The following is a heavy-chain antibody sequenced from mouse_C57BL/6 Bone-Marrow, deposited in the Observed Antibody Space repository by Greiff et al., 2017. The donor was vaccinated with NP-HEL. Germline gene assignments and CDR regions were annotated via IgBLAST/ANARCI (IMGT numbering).Heavy chain of an antibody. D-gene: IGHD1-1*01. Sequence: EVHLVESGGGLVQPGGSLKLSCAASGFTFSDYYMYWVRQTPEKRLEWVAYISNGGGSTYYPDTVKGRFTISRDNAKNTLYLQMSRLKSEDTAMYYCASSYYGSTLDYWGQGTTLTVSS. J-gene: IGHJ2*01. CDR3: ASSYYGSTLDY. CDR2: ISNGGGST. V-gene: IGHV5-12*01. CDR1: GFTFSDYY.